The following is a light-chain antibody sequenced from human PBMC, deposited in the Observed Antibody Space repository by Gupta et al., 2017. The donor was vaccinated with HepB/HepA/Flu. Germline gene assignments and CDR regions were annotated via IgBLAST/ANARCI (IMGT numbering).Light chain of an antibody. J-gene: IGLJ2*01. CDR3: SSDACSNNLV. CDR2: EVS. V-gene: IGLV2-8*01. CDR1: TSDVGGYNY. Sequence: QSPLPHSPSASGPPGPSVTISCTGTTSDVGGYNYVSWYQQHPGKAPNLMIYEVSKRPAGVPDRFSGSKTGNTASLTVSGLEEEEEADYYCSSDACSNNLVLGGGTKLTVL.